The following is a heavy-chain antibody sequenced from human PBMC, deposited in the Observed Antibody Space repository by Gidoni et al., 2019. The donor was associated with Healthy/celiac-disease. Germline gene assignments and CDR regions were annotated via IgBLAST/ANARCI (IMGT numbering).Heavy chain of an antibody. V-gene: IGHV3-23*01. D-gene: IGHD1-26*01. CDR1: GFTFSSYA. CDR2: MSGSGGRT. CDR3: VRLVGRAFDI. J-gene: IGHJ3*02. Sequence: EFQLLESGGGLVQPGGSLRLSCAASGFTFSSYAMSWVRQAPGKVLEWVSAMSGSGGRTYYADYVKGRFTISRENSKNTLYLQMNSRRAEDTAVYYCVRLVGRAFDIWGQGTMVTVSS.